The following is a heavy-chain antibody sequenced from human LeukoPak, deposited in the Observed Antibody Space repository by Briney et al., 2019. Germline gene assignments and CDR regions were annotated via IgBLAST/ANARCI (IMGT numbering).Heavy chain of an antibody. D-gene: IGHD4-11*01. CDR3: ARDKDGGLTTSGAYYYYGMDV. Sequence: SETLSLTCTVSGGSISSYYWSWIRQPAGKGLEWIGRIYSSGSTNYNPSLKSRVTMSVDTSKNQFSLKLSSVTAADTAVYYCARDKDGGLTTSGAYYYYGMDVWGQGTTVTVSS. J-gene: IGHJ6*02. V-gene: IGHV4-4*07. CDR2: IYSSGST. CDR1: GGSISSYY.